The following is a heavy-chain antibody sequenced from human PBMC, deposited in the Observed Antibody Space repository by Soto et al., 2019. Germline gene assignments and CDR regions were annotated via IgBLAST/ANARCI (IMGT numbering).Heavy chain of an antibody. CDR3: AREFSNSPEAFDF. Sequence: LSLTCTVSGVSVNSDSYYWSWIRQPPGKGLEWIGYIYYTGSTAYNPSLKSRVTISLDTSRNHFSLSLSSVTAADTAVFYCAREFSNSPEAFDFWGRGTLVTVSS. D-gene: IGHD6-6*01. J-gene: IGHJ4*02. V-gene: IGHV4-61*03. CDR2: IYYTGST. CDR1: GVSVNSDSYY.